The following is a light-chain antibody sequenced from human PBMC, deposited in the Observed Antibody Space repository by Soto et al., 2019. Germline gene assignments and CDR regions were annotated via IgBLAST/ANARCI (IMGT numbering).Light chain of an antibody. CDR1: QGISSF. CDR3: QTYSSVIT. Sequence: DIQMTQSPSSLSASVGDRVTITCRASQGISSFVAWYQQKPGKVPRLLISGASTLQSGVPSRFSDRASGTDFNHTITHLQPEAVATYCCQTYSSVITCGQGTRLVIK. V-gene: IGKV1-27*01. J-gene: IGKJ5*01. CDR2: GAS.